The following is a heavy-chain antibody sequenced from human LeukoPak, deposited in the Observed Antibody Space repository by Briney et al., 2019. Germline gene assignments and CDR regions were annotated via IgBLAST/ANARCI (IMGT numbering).Heavy chain of an antibody. V-gene: IGHV4-39*07. Sequence: SETLSLTCTVSGGSISSSSYYWGWIRQPPGKGLEWIGSIYYSGSTYYNPSLKSRVTISVDTSKNQFSLKLSSVTAADTAVYYCARRAYYYDSSGAPRYYFDYWGQGTLVTVSS. D-gene: IGHD3-22*01. CDR3: ARRAYYYDSSGAPRYYFDY. J-gene: IGHJ4*02. CDR2: IYYSGST. CDR1: GGSISSSSYY.